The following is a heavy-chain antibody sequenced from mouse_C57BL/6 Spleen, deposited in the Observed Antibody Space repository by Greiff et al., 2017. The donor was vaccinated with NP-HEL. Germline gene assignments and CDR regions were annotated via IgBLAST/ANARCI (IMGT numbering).Heavy chain of an antibody. Sequence: VQLQQSGPELVKPGASVKISCKASGYAFSSSWMNWVKQRPGKGLEWIGRIYPGDGDTNYNGKFKGKATLTADKSSSTAYMQLSSLTSEDSAVYFCAGDYYGSPGYFDVWGTGTTVTVSS. D-gene: IGHD1-1*01. CDR1: GYAFSSSW. V-gene: IGHV1-82*01. CDR3: AGDYYGSPGYFDV. CDR2: IYPGDGDT. J-gene: IGHJ1*03.